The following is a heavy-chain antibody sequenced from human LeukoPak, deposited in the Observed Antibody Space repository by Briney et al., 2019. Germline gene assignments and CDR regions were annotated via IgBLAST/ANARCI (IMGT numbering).Heavy chain of an antibody. CDR3: ARAHKANQLLDAFDI. Sequence: PGGSLRLSCAASGFTFSSYSMNWVRQAPGKGLEGVSSISSSSSYIYYAHSLEGRFTNYRDNAKKSLYLQMNSLRAEDTAVYYCARAHKANQLLDAFDIWGQGTMVTVSS. D-gene: IGHD2-2*01. CDR1: GFTFSSYS. CDR2: ISSSSSYI. J-gene: IGHJ3*02. V-gene: IGHV3-21*01.